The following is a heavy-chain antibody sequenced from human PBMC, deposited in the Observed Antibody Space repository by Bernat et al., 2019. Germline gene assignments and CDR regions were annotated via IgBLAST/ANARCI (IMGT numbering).Heavy chain of an antibody. CDR2: ISYDGSNK. Sequence: QVQLVESGGGVVQPVRSLRLSCAASGFTSSSYGMHWVRQAPGKGLEWVAVISYDGSNKYYADSVKGRFTISRDNSKNTLYLQMNSLRAEDTAVYYCAKDPGAFRGYSYVDYWGQGTLVTVSS. CDR1: GFTSSSYG. CDR3: AKDPGAFRGYSYVDY. D-gene: IGHD5-18*01. V-gene: IGHV3-30*18. J-gene: IGHJ4*02.